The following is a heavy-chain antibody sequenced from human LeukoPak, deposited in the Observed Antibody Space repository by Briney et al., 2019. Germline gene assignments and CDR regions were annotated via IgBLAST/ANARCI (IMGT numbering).Heavy chain of an antibody. Sequence: PSETLSLTCAVSGGSISSGGYSWSWIRQPPGKGLEWIGYIYHSGSTYYNPSLKSRVTISVDRSKNQFSLKLSSVTAADTAVYYCARGDYGMLYYGMDVWGQGTTVTVSS. J-gene: IGHJ6*02. CDR2: IYHSGST. D-gene: IGHD4-17*01. CDR3: ARGDYGMLYYGMDV. V-gene: IGHV4-30-2*01. CDR1: GGSISSGGYS.